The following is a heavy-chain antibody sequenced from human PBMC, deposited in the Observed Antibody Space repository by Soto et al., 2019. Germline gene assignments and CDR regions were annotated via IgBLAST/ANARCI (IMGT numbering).Heavy chain of an antibody. CDR3: ARDRGRYSSSSGGALDY. V-gene: IGHV3-33*01. CDR1: GFTFGSYG. Sequence: QVQLVESGGGVVQPGRSLRLSCAASGFTFGSYGMHWVRQAPGKGREWVAVIWYDGSNKYYADSVKGRFTISRDNSKNTLYLQMNSLRAEDTAVYYCARDRGRYSSSSGGALDYWGQGTLVTVSS. CDR2: IWYDGSNK. J-gene: IGHJ4*02. D-gene: IGHD6-6*01.